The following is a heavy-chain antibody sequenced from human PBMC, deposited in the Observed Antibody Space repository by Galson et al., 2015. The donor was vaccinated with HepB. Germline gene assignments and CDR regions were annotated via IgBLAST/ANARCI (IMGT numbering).Heavy chain of an antibody. D-gene: IGHD1-1*01. CDR1: GFTFSSYS. Sequence: SLRLSCAASGFTFSSYSMNWVRQAPGKGLDWVSSISSSGTYIYYADSVKGRFTISRDNAKNSLFLQMNSLRADDTALYYCSRDASYWNDGSGMDVWGQGTTVTVSS. J-gene: IGHJ6*02. V-gene: IGHV3-21*01. CDR2: ISSSGTYI. CDR3: SRDASYWNDGSGMDV.